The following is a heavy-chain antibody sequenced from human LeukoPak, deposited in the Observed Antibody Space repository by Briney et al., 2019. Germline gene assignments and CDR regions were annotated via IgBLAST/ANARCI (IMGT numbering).Heavy chain of an antibody. D-gene: IGHD6-19*01. V-gene: IGHV1-18*04. Sequence: GASLKLSCTASGYTFSSYGISWVRQAPGQGLEWMAWISAYNGNTNYAEKVQGRVTMTTDTSTSTAYLELRSLRSDDTAVYYCAREGAVAGTDDMYYFYYWGQGTLVTVSS. CDR1: GYTFSSYG. CDR3: AREGAVAGTDDMYYFYY. CDR2: ISAYNGNT. J-gene: IGHJ4*02.